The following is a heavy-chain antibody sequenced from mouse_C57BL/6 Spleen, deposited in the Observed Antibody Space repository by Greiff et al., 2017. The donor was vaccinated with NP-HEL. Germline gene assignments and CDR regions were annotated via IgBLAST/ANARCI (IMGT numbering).Heavy chain of an antibody. J-gene: IGHJ4*01. CDR1: GYTFTSYW. V-gene: IGHV1-52*01. CDR2: IDPSDSET. Sequence: QVQLQQPGAELVRPGSSVKLSCKASGYTFTSYWMHWVKQRPIQGLEWIGNIDPSDSETHYNQKFKDKATLTVDKSSSTAYMQLSSLTSEDSAVYYCARGDYDEDYYAMDYWGQGTSVTVSS. CDR3: ARGDYDEDYYAMDY. D-gene: IGHD2-4*01.